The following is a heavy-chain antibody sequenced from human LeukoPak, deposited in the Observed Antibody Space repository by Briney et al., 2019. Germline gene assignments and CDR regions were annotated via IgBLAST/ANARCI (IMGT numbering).Heavy chain of an antibody. J-gene: IGHJ4*02. D-gene: IGHD1-26*01. CDR1: GYTFRDYY. CDR3: ARDNAVGATMGY. CDR2: INPSSGST. V-gene: IGHV1-2*02. Sequence: GAPVKVSCNASGYTFRDYYIHWVREAPGQGLEWLGWINPSSGSTYYAHKFQGSVTMTRDTSFTTAYMELSRLKSDDTALYYCARDNAVGATMGYWGQGTLVTVSS.